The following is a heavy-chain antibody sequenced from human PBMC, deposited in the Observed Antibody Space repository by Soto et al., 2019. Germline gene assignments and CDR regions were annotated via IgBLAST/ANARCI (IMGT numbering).Heavy chain of an antibody. Sequence: ASVKVSCKASGYTFTSYYMHWVRQAPGQGLEWMGIINPSGGSTSYAQKFQGRVTMTRDTSTSTVYMELSSLRSEDTAVYYCARDGGYYYDSSGSHAFDIWGQGTMVTVS. CDR3: ARDGGYYYDSSGSHAFDI. CDR1: GYTFTSYY. J-gene: IGHJ3*02. CDR2: INPSGGST. D-gene: IGHD3-22*01. V-gene: IGHV1-46*01.